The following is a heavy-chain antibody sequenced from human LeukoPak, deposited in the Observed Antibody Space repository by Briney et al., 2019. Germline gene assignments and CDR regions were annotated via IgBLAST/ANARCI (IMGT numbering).Heavy chain of an antibody. J-gene: IGHJ4*02. D-gene: IGHD3-22*01. V-gene: IGHV3-23*01. CDR1: GFTFGSYA. Sequence: GGSLRLSCAASGFTFGSYAMSWVRQAPGKGLEWVSGISGRGGSTYYADSVKGRFTISRDNSKNTLYLQMNSLRAEDTAVYYCAKLLYYYDGSGYNTPPFFDYWGQGTLVTVSS. CDR3: AKLLYYYDGSGYNTPPFFDY. CDR2: ISGRGGST.